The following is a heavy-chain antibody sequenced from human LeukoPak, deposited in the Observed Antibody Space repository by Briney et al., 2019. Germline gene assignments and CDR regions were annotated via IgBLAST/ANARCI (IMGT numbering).Heavy chain of an antibody. V-gene: IGHV1-18*01. Sequence: GASVNVSCKASGYTFTTYGLSWVRQAPGQGIEWMGWISAYNGKTSYAQKFQGRVTMTTDTSTSTAYMELRSLSSDDTAMYYCAREGKFYDILTGYSTAANWFDPWGQGTLVTVSP. J-gene: IGHJ5*02. CDR1: GYTFTTYG. CDR2: ISAYNGKT. CDR3: AREGKFYDILTGYSTAANWFDP. D-gene: IGHD3-9*01.